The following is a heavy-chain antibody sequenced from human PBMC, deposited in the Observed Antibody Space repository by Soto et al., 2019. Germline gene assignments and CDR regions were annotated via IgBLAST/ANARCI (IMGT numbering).Heavy chain of an antibody. V-gene: IGHV3-23*01. J-gene: IGHJ4*02. CDR2: VSGSGGST. Sequence: EVQLLESGGGLVQPGGSLRLSCAASGFTFSSYAMSWVRQAPGKGLEWISAVSGSGGSTYYADSVKGRFTISRDNSKDTRYLPMNNLRAEDTAVYYCAKPPDYNWNDYWGQGTLVTVSS. CDR3: AKPPDYNWNDY. D-gene: IGHD1-20*01. CDR1: GFTFSSYA.